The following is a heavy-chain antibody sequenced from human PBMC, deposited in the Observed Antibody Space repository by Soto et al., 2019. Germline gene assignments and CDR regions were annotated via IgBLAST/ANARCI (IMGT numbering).Heavy chain of an antibody. V-gene: IGHV1-18*01. Sequence: GASVKVSWKASCYTFSNTGINWGRPAPGKRIGWMGWISAYNGNTNYAQKLQGRVTMTTDTSTSTAYMELRSLRSDDTAVYYCARVPRALGYCSSTSCRDDYWGQGTLVTVSS. CDR1: CYTFSNTG. D-gene: IGHD2-2*01. CDR3: ARVPRALGYCSSTSCRDDY. CDR2: ISAYNGNT. J-gene: IGHJ4*02.